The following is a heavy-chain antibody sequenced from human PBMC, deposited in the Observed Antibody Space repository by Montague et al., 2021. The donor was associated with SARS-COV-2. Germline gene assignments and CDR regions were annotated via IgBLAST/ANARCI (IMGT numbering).Heavy chain of an antibody. CDR3: VRYSGWFYFDF. D-gene: IGHD6-19*01. Sequence: CAISGDSDGGVKLSRRSVKQTPALQPHRLVVSCFMFKKNSDYAPSVRGRLTVNPYASKNEFSLELNYVTPEDTAVYYCVRYSGWFYFDFWGQGTLVTVSS. V-gene: IGHV6-1*01. CDR1: GDSDGGVKLS. CDR2: SCFMFKKNS. J-gene: IGHJ4*02.